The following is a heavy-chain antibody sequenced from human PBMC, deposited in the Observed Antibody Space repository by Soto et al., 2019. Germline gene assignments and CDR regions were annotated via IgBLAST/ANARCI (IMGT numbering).Heavy chain of an antibody. CDR3: ATTYAETAGIWFDP. J-gene: IGHJ5*02. V-gene: IGHV4-39*01. Sequence: QLQLQESGPGLVKPSETLSLTCTVSGGSIRSRSYYWGWVRQPPGKGLEWIGSIHDSGTTYYNPSLKSRVTISGDPSKSQFYLTLNSVTAADTAVYYCATTYAETAGIWFDPWGQGTLVTVSS. CDR1: GGSIRSRSYY. D-gene: IGHD6-13*01. CDR2: IHDSGTT.